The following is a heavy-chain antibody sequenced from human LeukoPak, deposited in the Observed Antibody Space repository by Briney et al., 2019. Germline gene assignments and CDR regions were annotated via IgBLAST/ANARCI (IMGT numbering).Heavy chain of an antibody. D-gene: IGHD3-22*01. V-gene: IGHV4-59*01. CDR3: ARARSGVVVITGGFDS. Sequence: SETLSLTCTVSGGSISSYYWSWIRQPPRKGLEWIAYIYYSGSTNYNPSLKGRVTISADTSKNQISLKLTSVTAADTAVYYCARARSGVVVITGGFDSWGQGTLVTVAS. CDR1: GGSISSYY. CDR2: IYYSGST. J-gene: IGHJ4*02.